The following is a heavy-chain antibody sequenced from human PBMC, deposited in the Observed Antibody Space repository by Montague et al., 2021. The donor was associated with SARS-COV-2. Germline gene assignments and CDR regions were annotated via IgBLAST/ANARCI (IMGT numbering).Heavy chain of an antibody. CDR3: ARNLVVHYWYGMDV. Sequence: SETLSLTCTVAGGSISSYYWSWIRQPPGKGLEWIGYINYSGSTNYNPSLESRVTISVDTSKNQFSLNLSSVTAADTAVYYCARNLVVHYWYGMDVWGQGTTVTVSS. CDR2: INYSGST. D-gene: IGHD2-15*01. J-gene: IGHJ6*02. V-gene: IGHV4-59*01. CDR1: GGSISSYY.